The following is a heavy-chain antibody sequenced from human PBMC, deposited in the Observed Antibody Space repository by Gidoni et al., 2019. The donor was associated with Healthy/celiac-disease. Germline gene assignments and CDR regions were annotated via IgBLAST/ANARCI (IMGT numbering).Heavy chain of an antibody. CDR2: IWYDGSNK. Sequence: QVQLVESGGGVVQPGRSLRLSCAASGFPFSSYGMHWVRQAPGKGLEWVAVIWYDGSNKYYADSVKGRFTISRDNSKNTLYLQMNSLRAEDTAVYYCAREYIAVAGSRYFDLWGRGTLVTVSS. J-gene: IGHJ2*01. CDR3: AREYIAVAGSRYFDL. CDR1: GFPFSSYG. V-gene: IGHV3-33*01. D-gene: IGHD6-19*01.